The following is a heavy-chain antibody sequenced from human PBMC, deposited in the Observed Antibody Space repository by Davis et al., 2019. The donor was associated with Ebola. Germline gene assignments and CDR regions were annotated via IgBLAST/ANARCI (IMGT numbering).Heavy chain of an antibody. J-gene: IGHJ5*02. D-gene: IGHD4-17*01. CDR2: INHSGST. Sequence: PSETLSLTCTVSGGSISSSISYYWSWIRQPPGKGLEWIGEINHSGSTNYNPSLKSRVTISVDTSKNQFSLKLSSVTAADTAVYYCARGLDYGDYEGQVWFDPWGQGTLVTVSS. V-gene: IGHV4-39*07. CDR3: ARGLDYGDYEGQVWFDP. CDR1: GGSISSSISYY.